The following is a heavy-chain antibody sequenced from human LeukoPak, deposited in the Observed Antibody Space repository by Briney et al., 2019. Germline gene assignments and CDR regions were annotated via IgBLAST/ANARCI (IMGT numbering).Heavy chain of an antibody. V-gene: IGHV3-30-3*01. CDR1: GFTFSSYA. Sequence: GRSLRLSCAASGFTFSSYAMHWVRQAPGKGLEWVAVTSYDGSNKYYADSVKGRFTISRDNSKNTLYLQMNSLRAEDTAVYYCARDVQRGQLWLPSYYYYGMDVWGQGTTVTVSS. CDR3: ARDVQRGQLWLPSYYYYGMDV. J-gene: IGHJ6*02. D-gene: IGHD5-18*01. CDR2: TSYDGSNK.